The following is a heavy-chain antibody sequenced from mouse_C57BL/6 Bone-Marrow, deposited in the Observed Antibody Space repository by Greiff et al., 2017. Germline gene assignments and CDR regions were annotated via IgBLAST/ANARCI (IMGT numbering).Heavy chain of an antibody. J-gene: IGHJ1*03. D-gene: IGHD1-1*01. CDR1: GYTFTSYW. Sequence: QVQLQQPGAELVKPGASVKLSCKASGYTFTSYWMQWVKQRPGQGLEWIGEIDPSDSYTNYNQKFKGKATLTVDTSSSTAYMQLSSLTSEDSAVYDCARGHYGNYWYFDVWGTGTTVTVSS. CDR3: ARGHYGNYWYFDV. V-gene: IGHV1-50*01. CDR2: IDPSDSYT.